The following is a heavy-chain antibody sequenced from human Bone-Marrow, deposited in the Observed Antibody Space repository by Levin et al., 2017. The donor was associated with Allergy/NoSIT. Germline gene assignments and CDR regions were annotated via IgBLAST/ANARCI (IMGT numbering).Heavy chain of an antibody. Sequence: LSLTCAASGFTFSSSSMNWVRQAPGKGLEWVSSISSSSSYIYYADSVKGRFTISRDNAKNSLYLQMNSLRAEDTAVYYCAREETCTSCSSPGNDYWGQGTLVTVSS. CDR1: GFTFSSSS. CDR3: AREETCTSCSSPGNDY. J-gene: IGHJ4*02. D-gene: IGHD2-2*01. V-gene: IGHV3-21*01. CDR2: ISSSSSYI.